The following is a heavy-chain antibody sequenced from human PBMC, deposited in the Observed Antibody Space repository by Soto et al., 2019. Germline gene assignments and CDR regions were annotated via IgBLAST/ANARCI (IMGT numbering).Heavy chain of an antibody. Sequence: QVQLQQWGAGLLKPSETLSLTCAVYGGSFSGYYWSWIRQPPGKGLEWIGEINHSGSTNYNPSLKSRGTISVDTSKNQFSLKLSAVTAADTAVYYCARGRRPEASGSRSSTYFDYWGQGTLVTVSS. CDR1: GGSFSGYY. CDR2: INHSGST. V-gene: IGHV4-34*01. J-gene: IGHJ4*02. D-gene: IGHD1-26*01. CDR3: ARGRRPEASGSRSSTYFDY.